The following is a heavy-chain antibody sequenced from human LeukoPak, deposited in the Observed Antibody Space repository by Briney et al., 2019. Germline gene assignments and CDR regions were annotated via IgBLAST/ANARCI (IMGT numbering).Heavy chain of an antibody. J-gene: IGHJ4*02. CDR1: GISFSIYS. V-gene: IGHV3-48*01. Sequence: GGSLRLSCAASGISFSIYSMNWVRQAPGKGLEWIAYINSSSSGIFYADSVKGRFTISRDNDKNSLYLQTIGLRAEDTAVYYCARDHYFGSSGYSRSLDYWGQGTLVTVSS. D-gene: IGHD3-22*01. CDR2: INSSSSGI. CDR3: ARDHYFGSSGYSRSLDY.